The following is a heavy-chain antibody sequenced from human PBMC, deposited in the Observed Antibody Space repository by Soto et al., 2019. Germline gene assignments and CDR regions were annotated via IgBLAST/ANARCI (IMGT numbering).Heavy chain of an antibody. D-gene: IGHD6-13*01. CDR1: GFTFSSYA. V-gene: IGHV3-30-3*01. Sequence: GGSLRLSCAASGFTFSSYAMHWVRQAPGKGLEWVAVISYDGSNKYYADSVKGRFTISRDNSKNTLYLQMNSLRAEDTAVYYCARDGYSSSWFDYWGQGTLVTVSS. J-gene: IGHJ4*02. CDR3: ARDGYSSSWFDY. CDR2: ISYDGSNK.